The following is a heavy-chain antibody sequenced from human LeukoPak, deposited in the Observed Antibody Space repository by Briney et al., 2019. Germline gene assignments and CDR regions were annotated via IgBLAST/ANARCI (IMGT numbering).Heavy chain of an antibody. D-gene: IGHD3-10*01. V-gene: IGHV4-39*07. J-gene: IGHJ6*02. Sequence: KASETLSLTCTVSGGSISSSSYYWGWIRQPPGKGLEWIGSIYYSGSTYYNPSLKSRVTISVDTSKNQFSLKLSSVTAADTAVYYCARILLWFGKIRYGMDVWGQGTTVTVSS. CDR2: IYYSGST. CDR3: ARILLWFGKIRYGMDV. CDR1: GGSISSSSYY.